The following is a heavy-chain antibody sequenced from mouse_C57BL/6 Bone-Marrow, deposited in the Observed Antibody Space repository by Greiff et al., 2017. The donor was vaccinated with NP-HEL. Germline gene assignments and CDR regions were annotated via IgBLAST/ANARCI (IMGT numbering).Heavy chain of an antibody. J-gene: IGHJ1*03. CDR3: ARAPYGSSYGYFDV. D-gene: IGHD1-1*01. Sequence: EVHLVESGPELVKPGASVKIPCKASGYTFTDYNMDWVKQSHGKSLEWIGDINPNNGGTIYNQKFKGKATLTVDKSSSTAYMELRSLTSEDTAVYYCARAPYGSSYGYFDVWGTGTTVTVSS. CDR1: GYTFTDYN. V-gene: IGHV1-18*01. CDR2: INPNNGGT.